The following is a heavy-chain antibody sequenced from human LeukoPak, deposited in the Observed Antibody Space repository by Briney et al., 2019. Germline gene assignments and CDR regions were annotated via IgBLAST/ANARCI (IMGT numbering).Heavy chain of an antibody. Sequence: GGSLRLSCAASGFTFSSCAMSWVRQAPGKGLEWVSGIIGSGDRTYYADSVKGRFTISRDNSKNTLSLQMNSLRAEDTAVYYCARDPATVVIFPEDGIDYWGQGTLVTVSS. J-gene: IGHJ4*02. V-gene: IGHV3-23*01. CDR1: GFTFSSCA. CDR3: ARDPATVVIFPEDGIDY. CDR2: IIGSGDRT. D-gene: IGHD4-23*01.